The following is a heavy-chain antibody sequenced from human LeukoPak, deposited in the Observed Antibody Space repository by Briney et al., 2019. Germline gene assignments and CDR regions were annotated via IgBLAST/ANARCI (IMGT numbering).Heavy chain of an antibody. CDR1: GFTFSSYN. Sequence: WGSLRLSCATSGFTFSSYNMNWVRQAPRKGLELVSSISSSSSYIDYADSVKGRFTISRDNAKNSLYLQMNSLRAEDTAVYYCARDHSHYGDAFDIWGQGTMVTVSS. V-gene: IGHV3-21*01. CDR2: ISSSSSYI. J-gene: IGHJ3*02. CDR3: ARDHSHYGDAFDI. D-gene: IGHD4-11*01.